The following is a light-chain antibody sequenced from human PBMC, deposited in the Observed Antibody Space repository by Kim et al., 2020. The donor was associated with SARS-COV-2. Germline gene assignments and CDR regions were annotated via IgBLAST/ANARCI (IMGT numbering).Light chain of an antibody. J-gene: IGLJ2*01. CDR2: RDT. V-gene: IGLV3-9*02. Sequence: VSMALGQPARIPWGGNNRGTISVHWYQQKPGQAPVLVIYRDTNRPSGIPERFSGSNSGNTATLTISRVQGGDEADYYCQVWDSGTVFGGGTQLTVL. CDR1: NRGTIS. CDR3: QVWDSGTV.